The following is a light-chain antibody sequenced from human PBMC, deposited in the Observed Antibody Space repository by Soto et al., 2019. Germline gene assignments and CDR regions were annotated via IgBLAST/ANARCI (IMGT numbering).Light chain of an antibody. CDR3: CSYAGSYSWV. J-gene: IGLJ3*02. CDR1: SSDAGGYNY. CDR2: DVS. V-gene: IGLV2-11*01. Sequence: QSALTQPRSVSGSPGQSVTISCTGTSSDAGGYNYVSWYQQHPGKAPKLMIYDVSKRPSGVPDRFSGSKSGNTASLTISGLQAEDEADYYCCSYAGSYSWVFGGGTQLTVL.